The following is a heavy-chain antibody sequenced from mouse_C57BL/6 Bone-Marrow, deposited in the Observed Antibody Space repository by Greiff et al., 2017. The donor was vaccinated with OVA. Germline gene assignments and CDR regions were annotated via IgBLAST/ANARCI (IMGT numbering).Heavy chain of an antibody. V-gene: IGHV1-62-2*01. CDR1: GYTFTEYT. CDR3: ARHEEGLHLFAY. CDR2: FYPGSGSI. J-gene: IGHJ3*01. Sequence: QVHVKQSGAELVKPGASVKLSCKASGYTFTEYTIHWVKQRSGQGLEWIGWFYPGSGSIKYNEKFKDKATLTADKSSSTVYMELSRLTSEDSAVYFCARHEEGLHLFAYWGQGTLVTVSA. D-gene: IGHD6-2*01.